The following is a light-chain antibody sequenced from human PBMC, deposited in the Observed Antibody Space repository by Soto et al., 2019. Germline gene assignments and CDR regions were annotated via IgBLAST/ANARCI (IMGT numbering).Light chain of an antibody. CDR1: QDVGTY. CDR2: GAS. Sequence: VLTQSPGTLSLSPGERVTLSCRASQDVGTYVAWYQVRGGQAPRLLISGASKRATGIPDRINGGGSGADFTLTINSLKSEDSGVYFCQQGGNWPVTFGQGTRVEIK. CDR3: QQGGNWPVT. V-gene: IGKV3D-11*01. J-gene: IGKJ5*01.